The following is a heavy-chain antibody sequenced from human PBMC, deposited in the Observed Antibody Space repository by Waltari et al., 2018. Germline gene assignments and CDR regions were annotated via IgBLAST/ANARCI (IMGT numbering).Heavy chain of an antibody. V-gene: IGHV4-38-2*02. J-gene: IGHJ4*02. D-gene: IGHD3-10*01. Sequence: QVQLQESGPGLVKPSETLSLTCTVSGYSINSGYYWGWIRQPPGKGLEWIGRIYHSGSTYYNPSLKSRVTISVDTSKNQFSLKLSSVTAADTAVYYCARDDYGSGSYFDYWGQGTLVTVSS. CDR3: ARDDYGSGSYFDY. CDR1: GYSINSGYY. CDR2: IYHSGST.